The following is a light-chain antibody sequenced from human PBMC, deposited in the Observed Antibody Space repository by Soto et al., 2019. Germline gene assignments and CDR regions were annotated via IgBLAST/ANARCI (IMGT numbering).Light chain of an antibody. V-gene: IGLV2-14*01. CDR1: SSDVGGYNY. CDR2: EVS. J-gene: IGLJ1*01. Sequence: QSALTQPASVSGSTGQSITISCTGTSSDVGGYNYVSWYQQHPGKAPKLMIYEVSNRPSGVSNRFSGSKSGNTASLTISGLQAEAEADYYCSSYTSSSTYVFGTGTKLTVL. CDR3: SSYTSSSTYV.